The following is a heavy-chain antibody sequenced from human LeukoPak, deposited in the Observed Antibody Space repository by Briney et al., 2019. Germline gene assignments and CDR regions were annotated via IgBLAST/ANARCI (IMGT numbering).Heavy chain of an antibody. CDR3: AKDANTYYDILTGYYTDY. D-gene: IGHD3-9*01. Sequence: GRSLRLSCAASGFTFSSYAMHWVRQAPGKGLEWVAVIPYDGSNKYYADSVKGRFTISRDNSKNTLYLQMNSLRAEDTAVYYCAKDANTYYDILTGYYTDYWGQGTLVTVSS. J-gene: IGHJ4*02. CDR1: GFTFSSYA. CDR2: IPYDGSNK. V-gene: IGHV3-30-3*01.